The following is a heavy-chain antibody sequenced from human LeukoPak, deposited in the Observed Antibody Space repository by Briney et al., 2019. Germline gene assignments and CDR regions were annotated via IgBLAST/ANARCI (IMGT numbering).Heavy chain of an antibody. CDR1: GFSFNNYA. J-gene: IGHJ4*02. V-gene: IGHV3-30*18. CDR2: ISYDGGDK. Sequence: GGSLRLSCAASGFSFNNYAMYWVRQAPGKGLEWVALISYDGGDKYYVESMKGRITISRDNAENTLYLQMNNLRPDDTAFYFCVKEGVEYSYSYGDYWGQGTLVTVSS. D-gene: IGHD3-16*01. CDR3: VKEGVEYSYSYGDY.